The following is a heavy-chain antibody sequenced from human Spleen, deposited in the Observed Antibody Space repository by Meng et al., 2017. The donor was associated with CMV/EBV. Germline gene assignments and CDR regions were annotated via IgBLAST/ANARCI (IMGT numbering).Heavy chain of an antibody. Sequence: GGSLRLSCEVSGLIFSSYTMNWVRQAPGRGLEWVSSISSSSSYIYYADSVKGRFTVSRDNARDSLFLQMNGLSAEDTAVYYCAGNQYSSSPASDYWGQGTLVTVS. V-gene: IGHV3-21*01. CDR2: ISSSSSYI. J-gene: IGHJ4*02. CDR3: AGNQYSSSPASDY. D-gene: IGHD6-6*01. CDR1: GLIFSSYT.